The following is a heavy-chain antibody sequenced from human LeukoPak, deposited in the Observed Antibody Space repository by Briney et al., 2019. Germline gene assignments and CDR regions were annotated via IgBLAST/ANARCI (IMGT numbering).Heavy chain of an antibody. J-gene: IGHJ4*02. Sequence: GGSLRLSCAASGFTFDDYAMHWVRQAPGKGLEWVSGISWNSGSIGYADSVKGRFTISRDNAKNSLYLQMNSLRAEDTALYYCAKGNYYDSGGYCDYWGQGTLVTVSS. CDR3: AKGNYYDSGGYCDY. CDR2: ISWNSGSI. D-gene: IGHD3-22*01. V-gene: IGHV3-9*01. CDR1: GFTFDDYA.